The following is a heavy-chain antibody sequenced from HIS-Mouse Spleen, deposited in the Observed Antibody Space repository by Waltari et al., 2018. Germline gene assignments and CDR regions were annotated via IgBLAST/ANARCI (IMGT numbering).Heavy chain of an antibody. CDR2: IYYSGST. CDR3: AREIPYSSSWYDWYFDL. J-gene: IGHJ2*01. V-gene: IGHV4-39*07. D-gene: IGHD6-13*01. CDR1: GGSIRSSSYY. Sequence: QLQLQESGPGLVKPSETLSLTCTVSGGSIRSSSYYWGWIRQPPGKGLEWIGGIYYSGSTYYNPSLKSRGTISVDTSKNQFSLKLSSVTAADTAVYYCAREIPYSSSWYDWYFDLWGRGTLVTVSS.